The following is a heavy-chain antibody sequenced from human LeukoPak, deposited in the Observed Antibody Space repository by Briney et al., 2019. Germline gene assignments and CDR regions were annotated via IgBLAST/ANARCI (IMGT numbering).Heavy chain of an antibody. CDR2: IYHSGNT. D-gene: IGHD2-15*01. CDR3: VRSPVRGYYFDF. J-gene: IGHJ4*02. V-gene: IGHV4-31*03. Sequence: SETLSLTCTVSGDSISSDTYSWHWIRQHPGKGLEWIGYIYHSGNTYYNPSLKSRVTISVDTSKRQFFLNLNSVTAADTAIYHCVRSPVRGYYFDFWGQGALSPSPQ. CDR1: GDSISSDTYS.